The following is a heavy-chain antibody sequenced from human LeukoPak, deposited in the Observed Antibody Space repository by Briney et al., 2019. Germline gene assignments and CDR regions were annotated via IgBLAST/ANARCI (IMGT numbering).Heavy chain of an antibody. V-gene: IGHV3-48*04. Sequence: GGSLRLSCAASGSTFSSYSMNWVRQAPGKGLEWVSYISSSSSTIYYADSVKGRFTVSRDNAKNSLYLQMNDLRAEDTAVYYCAREDSDYSNYDFWGQGTLVTVSS. CDR2: ISSSSSTI. CDR1: GSTFSSYS. CDR3: AREDSDYSNYDF. J-gene: IGHJ4*02. D-gene: IGHD4-11*01.